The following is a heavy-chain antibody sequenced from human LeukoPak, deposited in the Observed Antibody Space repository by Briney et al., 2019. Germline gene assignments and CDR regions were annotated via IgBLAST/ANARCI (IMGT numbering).Heavy chain of an antibody. V-gene: IGHV3-43*01. J-gene: IGHJ5*01. CDR3: AKGYSSSDNWFDS. CDR2: ISWDGGTA. CDR1: GFPFDEYL. D-gene: IGHD6-6*01. Sequence: GGSLRLSCAASGFPFDEYLMHWVGQPPGKGLEWVSLISWDGGTAHYVDSVKGRFTISRDNSKNSLYLQMNSLTTEDTALYYCAKGYSSSDNWFDSWGQGTLVTVSS.